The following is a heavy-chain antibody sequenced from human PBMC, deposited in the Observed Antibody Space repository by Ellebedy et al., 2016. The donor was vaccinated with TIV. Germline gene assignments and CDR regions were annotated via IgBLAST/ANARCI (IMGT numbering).Heavy chain of an antibody. CDR1: GYTFTTYG. CDR2: ISGISGNA. CDR3: ARYESRCYYPDY. Sequence: AASVKVSCKTSGYTFTTYGVTWVRQAPGQGLDWMGLISGISGNARYAQQFEGRVTLTAETSTTTAYMELRRLRSDDTAVYYCARYESRCYYPDYWGQGTLVTVSS. V-gene: IGHV1-18*04. J-gene: IGHJ4*02. D-gene: IGHD2-21*01.